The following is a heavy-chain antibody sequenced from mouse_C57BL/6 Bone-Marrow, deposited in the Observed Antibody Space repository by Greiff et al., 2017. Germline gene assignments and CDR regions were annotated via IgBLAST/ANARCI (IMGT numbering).Heavy chain of an antibody. CDR2: INPYNGGT. Sequence: QLQQSGPVLVKPGASVKMSCKASGYTFTDYYMNWVKQSHGKSLEWIGVINPYNGGTSYNQKFKGKATLTVDKSSSTAYMELNSLTSEDSAVYYCARRGDYYGYDGAMDYWGQGTSVTVSS. CDR1: GYTFTDYY. J-gene: IGHJ4*01. D-gene: IGHD2-2*01. V-gene: IGHV1-19*01. CDR3: ARRGDYYGYDGAMDY.